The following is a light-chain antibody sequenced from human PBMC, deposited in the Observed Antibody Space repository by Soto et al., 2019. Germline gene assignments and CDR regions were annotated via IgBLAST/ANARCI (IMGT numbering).Light chain of an antibody. CDR2: DAS. CDR3: QQYDTYSCT. Sequence: DIQMTQSPSSLSASVGDRVTITCQASQGIRNYLNWYQQKPGKAPKLLIYDASNLETGVPSRFSGSGSGTDFTFTISSLQPDDFATYYCQQYDTYSCTFGQGTKLEIK. J-gene: IGKJ2*02. V-gene: IGKV1-33*01. CDR1: QGIRNY.